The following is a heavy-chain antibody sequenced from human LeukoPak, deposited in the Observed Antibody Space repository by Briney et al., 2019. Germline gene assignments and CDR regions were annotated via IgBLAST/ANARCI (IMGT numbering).Heavy chain of an antibody. CDR1: GFTFSDYD. CDR2: ISGLSSHI. V-gene: IGHV3-21*01. Sequence: GGSLRLSCSASGFTFSDYDMTWVRQAPGKGLEWVSSISGLSSHIYYGDSVKGRLSISRDNAKNSLYLQMNSLGAEDTAVYYCGRAFPPLRTSSAGDLWGQGTLVTVSS. CDR3: GRAFPPLRTSSAGDL. J-gene: IGHJ4*02. D-gene: IGHD3-16*01.